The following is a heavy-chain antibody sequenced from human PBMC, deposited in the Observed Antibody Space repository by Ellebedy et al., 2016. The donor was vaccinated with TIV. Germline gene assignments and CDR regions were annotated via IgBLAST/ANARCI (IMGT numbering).Heavy chain of an antibody. CDR1: GYSFTSYW. Sequence: GESLKISCEVSGYSFTSYWISWVRQMPGKGLEWMGRIDPSDSYTNYSPSFQGHVTFSADKSIGTAYLQWSSLKATDTAMYYCTRHDGITNGGGGFFDSWGQGTLVTVSS. CDR3: TRHDGITNGGGGFFDS. V-gene: IGHV5-10-1*01. CDR2: IDPSDSYT. J-gene: IGHJ4*02. D-gene: IGHD1-1*01.